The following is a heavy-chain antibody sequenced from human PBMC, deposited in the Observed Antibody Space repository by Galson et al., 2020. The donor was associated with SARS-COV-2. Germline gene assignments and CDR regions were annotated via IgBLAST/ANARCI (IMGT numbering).Heavy chain of an antibody. D-gene: IGHD2-2*01. CDR1: GFTFSDCA. CDR3: AREGESGIVAAPMDY. Sequence: PGGSLRLPCEASGFTFSDCAMHWVRQAPGKGLEWVAVIWYNGRNEYYADSVKGRFTISRDNSKNTLYLQMNSLRADDTAVYYCAREGESGIVAAPMDYWGQGTRVTVSS. V-gene: IGHV3-33*01. J-gene: IGHJ4*02. CDR2: IWYNGRNE.